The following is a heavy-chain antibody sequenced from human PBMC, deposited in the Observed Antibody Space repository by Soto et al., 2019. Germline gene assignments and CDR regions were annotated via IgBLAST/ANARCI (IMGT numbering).Heavy chain of an antibody. J-gene: IGHJ6*02. CDR1: GYTFTGYY. D-gene: IGHD6-25*01. Sequence: QVQVVQSGAEVKKPGASVKVSCKASGYTFTGYYIHXVRQTXXXXXEWMGWIRPDTGNTDFAREFQGRFTMTRNTSISTAYMELSSLRSDDTAVYYCARGSVASAAKPSGMDVWGQGTTVTVSS. CDR2: IRPDTGNT. CDR3: ARGSVASAAKPSGMDV. V-gene: IGHV1-2*02.